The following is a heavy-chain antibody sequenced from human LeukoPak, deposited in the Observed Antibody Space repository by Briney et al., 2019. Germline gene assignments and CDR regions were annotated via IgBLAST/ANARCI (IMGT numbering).Heavy chain of an antibody. CDR2: MSYDGTHK. J-gene: IGHJ4*02. D-gene: IGHD4-17*01. Sequence: GGSLRLSCAASGFTFSNYGLHWVRQAPGKGPEWVAFMSYDGTHKYYADSARGRFTISRDNSKNTLFLQMNSLRTEDTAVYYCAKDFGYGDCFDYWGQGTVVTVSS. CDR1: GFTFSNYG. V-gene: IGHV3-30*18. CDR3: AKDFGYGDCFDY.